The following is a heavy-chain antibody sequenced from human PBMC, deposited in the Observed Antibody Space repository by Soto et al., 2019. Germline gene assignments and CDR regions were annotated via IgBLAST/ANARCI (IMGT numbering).Heavy chain of an antibody. J-gene: IGHJ4*02. V-gene: IGHV6-1*01. CDR1: GASVSGNSAA. D-gene: IGHD3-16*01. Sequence: PSQTLSLTCAISGASVSGNSAAWNWIRQSPSRGLEWLGRTYYRSKWYNDYAESVKSRITVTPDTSKNQFSLHLNSVTPEDTAVDYCAREFPYYESSDSYFDYWGQGALVTVS. CDR3: AREFPYYESSDSYFDY. CDR2: TYYRSKWYN.